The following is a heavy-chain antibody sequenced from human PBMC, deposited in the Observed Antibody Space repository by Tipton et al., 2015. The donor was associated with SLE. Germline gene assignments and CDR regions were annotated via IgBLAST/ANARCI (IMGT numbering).Heavy chain of an antibody. CDR1: GVSISSYY. CDR3: AKPPPYCVYECYPTDYYDCGMDV. D-gene: IGHD2-21*01. V-gene: IGHV4-59*01. CDR2: VYHNGNT. J-gene: IGHJ6*02. Sequence: TLSLTCTVSGVSISSYYWSWIRQPPGTGLEWMGYVYHNGNTNYNPSLKSRVTISLDTSKNQFSLKLRSVTAADTAVYYCAKPPPYCVYECYPTDYYDCGMDVWGQGTTFTVSS.